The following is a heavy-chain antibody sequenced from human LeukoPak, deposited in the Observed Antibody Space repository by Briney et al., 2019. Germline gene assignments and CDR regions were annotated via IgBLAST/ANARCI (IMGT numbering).Heavy chain of an antibody. J-gene: IGHJ3*02. V-gene: IGHV1-18*01. CDR2: ISAYNGNT. D-gene: IGHD5-12*01. CDR1: GYTFTNYG. CDR3: ARDSYGGYGKDAFDI. Sequence: ASVKVSCKASGYTFTNYGISWVRQAPGQGLEWMGWISAYNGNTNYAQKLQGRVTMTTDTSTSTAYMELRSLRSEDTAVYCCARDSYGGYGKDAFDIWGQGTMVTVSS.